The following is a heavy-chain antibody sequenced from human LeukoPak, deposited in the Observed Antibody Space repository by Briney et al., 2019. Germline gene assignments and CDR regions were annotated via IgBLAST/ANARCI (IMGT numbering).Heavy chain of an antibody. D-gene: IGHD3-22*01. V-gene: IGHV4-4*07. CDR1: GGSISSYY. J-gene: IGHJ4*02. CDR3: ARVPYDSSGYSFDY. Sequence: VKPSETLSLTCTVSGGSISSYYWSWIRQPAGKGLEWIGRIYTSGSTNYNPSLKSRVTMSVDTSKNQFSLKLSSVTAADTAVYYCARVPYDSSGYSFDYWGQGTLVTVSS. CDR2: IYTSGST.